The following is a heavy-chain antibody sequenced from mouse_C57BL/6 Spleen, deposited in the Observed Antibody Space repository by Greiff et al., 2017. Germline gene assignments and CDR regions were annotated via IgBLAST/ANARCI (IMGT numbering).Heavy chain of an antibody. V-gene: IGHV1-26*01. D-gene: IGHD1-1*01. CDR3: ARDYYGLPYRRYAMDY. CDR2: INPNNGGT. Sequence: EVQLQQSGPELVKPGASVKISCKASGYTFTDYYMNWVKQSHGKSLEWIGDINPNNGGTSYNQKFKGKATLTVDKSSSTAYMELRSLTSEDSAVYYGARDYYGLPYRRYAMDYWGQGTSVTVSS. CDR1: GYTFTDYY. J-gene: IGHJ4*01.